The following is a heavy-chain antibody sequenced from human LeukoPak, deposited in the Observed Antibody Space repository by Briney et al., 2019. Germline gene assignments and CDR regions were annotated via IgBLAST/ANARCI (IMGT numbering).Heavy chain of an antibody. D-gene: IGHD2-21*02. CDR3: AKVVGGNSLGAFDI. Sequence: GGSLRLSCAASGFTFSSYAMSWVRQAPGKGLEWVSAISGSGGSTYYADSVKGRSAISRDNSKNTLYLQMNSLRAEDTAVYYCAKVVGGNSLGAFDIWGQGTMVTVSS. V-gene: IGHV3-23*01. J-gene: IGHJ3*02. CDR1: GFTFSSYA. CDR2: ISGSGGST.